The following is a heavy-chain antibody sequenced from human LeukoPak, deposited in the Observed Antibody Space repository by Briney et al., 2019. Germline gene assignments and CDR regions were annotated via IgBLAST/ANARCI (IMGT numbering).Heavy chain of an antibody. CDR3: ARVGYCSSTSCWDQFDY. CDR2: IKQDGSEK. Sequence: GGSLRLSCAASGFTLSSHWMSWVRQAPGKGLEWVANIKQDGSEKYYVDSVKGRFTISRDNAKNSLYLQMNSLRAEDTAVYYCARVGYCSSTSCWDQFDYWGQGTLVTVSS. V-gene: IGHV3-7*01. J-gene: IGHJ4*02. CDR1: GFTLSSHW. D-gene: IGHD2-2*01.